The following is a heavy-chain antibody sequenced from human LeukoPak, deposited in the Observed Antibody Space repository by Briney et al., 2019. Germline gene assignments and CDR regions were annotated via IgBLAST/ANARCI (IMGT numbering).Heavy chain of an antibody. CDR2: INPNSGGT. D-gene: IGHD3-10*01. J-gene: IGHJ3*02. V-gene: IGHV1-2*02. CDR3: ARSCITMVRGVWTDAFDI. Sequence: GASVKVSYKASGYTLTGYYMHWVRQAPGQGLEWMGWINPNSGGTNYAQKFQGRVTMTRDTSISTAYMELSRLRSDDTAVYYCARSCITMVRGVWTDAFDIWGQGTMVTVSS. CDR1: GYTLTGYY.